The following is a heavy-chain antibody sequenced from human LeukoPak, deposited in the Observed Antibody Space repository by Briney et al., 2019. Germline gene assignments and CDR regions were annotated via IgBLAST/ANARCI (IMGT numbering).Heavy chain of an antibody. CDR1: GVSISSYY. J-gene: IGHJ3*02. CDR2: IYYSGST. D-gene: IGHD1-26*01. V-gene: IGHV4-59*01. CDR3: ASYYRARSDDALFI. Sequence: SETLSLTCAASGVSISSYYWSWIRQPPGKGLEWIGYIYYSGSTNYNPSLKSRVTISVDTSKNQYSLKLSSVTAADTAVYYCASYYRARSDDALFIWGQGTMVTVSS.